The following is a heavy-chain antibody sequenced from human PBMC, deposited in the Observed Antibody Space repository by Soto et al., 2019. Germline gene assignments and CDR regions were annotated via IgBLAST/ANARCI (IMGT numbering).Heavy chain of an antibody. CDR3: AKDLGRVNYEVNAFDI. CDR1: GFTFSSYA. J-gene: IGHJ3*02. CDR2: ISGSGGNT. V-gene: IGHV3-23*01. D-gene: IGHD1-7*01. Sequence: EVQVLESGGGLVQPGGSLRLSCEASGFTFSSYAMSWFRQAPGKGLEWVSAISGSGGNTYYADCGKGQFTISRDKSKNTLYLHMNSLRGEYTAIYDCAKDLGRVNYEVNAFDIWGQGTMVTVSS.